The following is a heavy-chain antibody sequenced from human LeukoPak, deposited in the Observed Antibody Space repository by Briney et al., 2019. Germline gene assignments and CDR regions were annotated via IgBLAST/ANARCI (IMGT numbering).Heavy chain of an antibody. CDR3: SRDGGLTLIFDY. V-gene: IGHV3-23*01. D-gene: IGHD3-22*01. CDR1: GFTFSSYA. J-gene: IGHJ4*02. CDR2: IIPSRAT. Sequence: PGGSLRLSCAASGFTFSSYAMSWVRQAPGKGLELVSAIIPSRATYYADSVKGRFTISRDNSKNTLSLQMNSLKTEDTAVYYCSRDGGLTLIFDYWGQGTLVTVSS.